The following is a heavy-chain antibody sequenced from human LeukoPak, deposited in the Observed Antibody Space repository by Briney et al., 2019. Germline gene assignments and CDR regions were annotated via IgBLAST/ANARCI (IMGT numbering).Heavy chain of an antibody. J-gene: IGHJ3*02. V-gene: IGHV3-48*01. D-gene: IGHD3-22*01. Sequence: PGGSLRLSCAASGFTFSSYSMSWVRQAPGKGLEWVSYISSSSSTIYYADSVRGRFTISRDNAKNSLYLQMNSLRAEDTAVYYCTRDHHRRHYDSQARNTFDIWGQGTMVTVSS. CDR1: GFTFSSYS. CDR3: TRDHHRRHYDSQARNTFDI. CDR2: ISSSSSTI.